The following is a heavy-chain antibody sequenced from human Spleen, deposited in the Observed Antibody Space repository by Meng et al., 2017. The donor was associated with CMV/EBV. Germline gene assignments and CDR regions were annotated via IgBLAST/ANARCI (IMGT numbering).Heavy chain of an antibody. D-gene: IGHD3-3*01. J-gene: IGHJ4*02. CDR2: IYHGGST. CDR1: SISSSDW. Sequence: SISSSDWWSWVRQPPGKGLEWIGEIYHGGSTNYNPSLKSRVTISVDTSKNQFSLKLSSVTAADTAVYYCARHVYDFWSGYYGYYFDYWGQGTLVTVSS. V-gene: IGHV4-4*02. CDR3: ARHVYDFWSGYYGYYFDY.